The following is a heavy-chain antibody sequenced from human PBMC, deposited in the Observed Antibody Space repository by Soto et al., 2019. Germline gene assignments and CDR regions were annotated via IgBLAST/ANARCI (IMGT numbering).Heavy chain of an antibody. J-gene: IGHJ3*02. Sequence: GGSLRLSCAVSGFICSSYDMSWVRQAPGKGLEWVSTILVGGSTHYEDAVKGRFTISRDTSKNTVYLQMNSLTAGDTAVYYCAKATATSGGAFEIYGQGTMVTVSS. CDR3: AKATATSGGAFEI. V-gene: IGHV3-23*01. CDR1: GFICSSYD. CDR2: ILVGGST. D-gene: IGHD1-1*01.